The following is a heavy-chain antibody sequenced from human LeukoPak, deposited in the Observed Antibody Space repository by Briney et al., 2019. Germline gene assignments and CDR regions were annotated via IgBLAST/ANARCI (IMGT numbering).Heavy chain of an antibody. D-gene: IGHD4-17*01. Sequence: GASVKVSCKASGGTFSSYAISWVRQAPGQGLEWMGRIIPIFGTANYAQKFQGRVTITTDESTSTDYMELSSLRSEDTAVYYCAITFNGDLDYWGQGTLVTVSS. CDR3: AITFNGDLDY. V-gene: IGHV1-69*05. J-gene: IGHJ4*02. CDR2: IIPIFGTA. CDR1: GGTFSSYA.